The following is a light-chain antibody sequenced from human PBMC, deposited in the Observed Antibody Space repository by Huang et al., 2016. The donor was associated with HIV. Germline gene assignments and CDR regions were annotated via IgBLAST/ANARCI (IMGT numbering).Light chain of an antibody. CDR3: QQYNDWPPIT. J-gene: IGKJ5*01. CDR1: ESISSS. CDR2: DAS. Sequence: EIVMTQSPGTLSVSPGERVTLSCSASESISSSLAWYQQASGQAPRLLIYDASTRATGGPARFSGSGSGTNFTLTISSLQSEDFAVYYCQQYNDWPPITFGQGTRVDIK. V-gene: IGKV3-15*01.